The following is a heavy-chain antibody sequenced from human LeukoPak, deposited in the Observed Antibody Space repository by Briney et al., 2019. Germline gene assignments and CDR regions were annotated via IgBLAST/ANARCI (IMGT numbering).Heavy chain of an antibody. CDR2: ISAYNGNT. CDR1: GYPFTIYG. D-gene: IGHD3-3*01. J-gene: IGHJ4*02. CDR3: ARDGKGRYDFRENDY. Sequence: ASVRVSCRASGYPFTIYGITWVRQAPGQGLEWLGWISAYNGNTDYAQKLQGRVTMTTETSTSTAYMELRSLRSDDTAVYYCARDGKGRYDFRENDYWGQGILVTVSS. V-gene: IGHV1-18*01.